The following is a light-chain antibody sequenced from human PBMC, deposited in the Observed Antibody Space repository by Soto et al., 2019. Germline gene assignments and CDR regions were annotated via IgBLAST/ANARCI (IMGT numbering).Light chain of an antibody. Sequence: DIQMTQSPSSLSASVGETVIISCRASETITRYLNWYQQKPGKAPKLLIYAASSLQSGVPSRFSGSGSGTDFTLTISSLQPEDFATYYCQQGYSISWTFGQGTKVDIK. CDR1: ETITRY. CDR3: QQGYSISWT. V-gene: IGKV1-39*01. CDR2: AAS. J-gene: IGKJ1*01.